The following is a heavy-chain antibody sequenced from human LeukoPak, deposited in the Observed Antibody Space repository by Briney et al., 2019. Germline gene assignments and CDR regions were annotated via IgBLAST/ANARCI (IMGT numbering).Heavy chain of an antibody. D-gene: IGHD3-10*01. CDR1: GGSISSYY. J-gene: IGHJ6*03. Sequence: PSETLSLTCTVSGGSISSYYWSWIRQPPGKGLEWIGYIYYSGSTNYNPSLKSRVTISVDTSKNQFSLKLNSVTAADTAVYYCARVGYGSGSYWPLYYYYYMDVWGKGTTVTVSS. CDR2: IYYSGST. V-gene: IGHV4-59*01. CDR3: ARVGYGSGSYWPLYYYYYMDV.